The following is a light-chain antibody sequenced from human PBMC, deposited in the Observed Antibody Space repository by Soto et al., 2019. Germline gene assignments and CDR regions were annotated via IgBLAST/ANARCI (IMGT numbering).Light chain of an antibody. CDR3: QQYENLPT. Sequence: DIQMTLSPSSLSASVGDRVTIACQASQNINNYLNWYQQKPGRAPKLLIYDASNLEAGVPSRFRGSGSGTDFTITISRLQPEDIATYYCQQYENLPTFGQGTRLEIK. CDR1: QNINNY. CDR2: DAS. J-gene: IGKJ5*01. V-gene: IGKV1-33*01.